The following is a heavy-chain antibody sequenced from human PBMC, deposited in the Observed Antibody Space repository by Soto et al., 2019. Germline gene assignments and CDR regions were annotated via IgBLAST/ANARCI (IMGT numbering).Heavy chain of an antibody. V-gene: IGHV4-30-4*01. D-gene: IGHD2-2*01. CDR1: GGSISSGDYY. CDR3: ARVVNIVVVPAASGSMDV. CDR2: IYYSGST. J-gene: IGHJ6*02. Sequence: PSETLSLTCTVSGGSISSGDYYWSWIRQPPGKGLKWIGYIYYSGSTYYNPSLKSRVTISVDTSKNQFSLKLSSVTAADTAVYYCARVVNIVVVPAASGSMDVWGQGTTVTVSS.